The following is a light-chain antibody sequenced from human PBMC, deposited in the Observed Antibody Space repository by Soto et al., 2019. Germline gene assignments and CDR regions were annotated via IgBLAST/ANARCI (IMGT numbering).Light chain of an antibody. CDR2: DVS. CDR1: SSDVGGYNY. V-gene: IGLV2-14*01. J-gene: IGLJ1*01. Sequence: SVLTQPASVSGSPGQSITISCTGTSSDVGGYNYVSWYQQHPGKAPKLMIYDVSNRPSGVSNRFSGSKSGNTASLTISWLQAEDEADYYCSSYTSSSTPFYVFGTGTKVTVL. CDR3: SSYTSSSTPFYV.